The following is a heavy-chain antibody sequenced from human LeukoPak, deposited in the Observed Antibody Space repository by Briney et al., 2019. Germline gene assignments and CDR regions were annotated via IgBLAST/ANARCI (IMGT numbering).Heavy chain of an antibody. CDR2: IRSKAYGGTT. Sequence: GGSLRLSCTASGFTFGDYAMSWFRQAPGKGLEWVGFIRSKAYGGTTEYAASVKGRFTISRGDSKSIAYLQMNSLKTEDTAVYYCTRDGSGSYPRAPFDYWGQGTLVTVSS. CDR3: TRDGSGSYPRAPFDY. D-gene: IGHD3-10*01. V-gene: IGHV3-49*03. J-gene: IGHJ4*02. CDR1: GFTFGDYA.